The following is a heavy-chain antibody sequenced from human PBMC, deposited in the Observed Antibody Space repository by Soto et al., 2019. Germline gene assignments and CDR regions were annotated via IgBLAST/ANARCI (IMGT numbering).Heavy chain of an antibody. D-gene: IGHD3-3*01. CDR2: ISAYNGII. V-gene: IGHV1-18*01. CDR3: ARVNGYYGMDV. J-gene: IGHJ6*02. Sequence: ASVKVSCKASGYTFTSYGISWVRQAPGQGLEWMGWISAYNGIIYYADSVKGRFTISRDNAKNSLYLQMNSLRAEDTAVYYCARVNGYYGMDVWGQGTTVTVSS. CDR1: GYTFTSYG.